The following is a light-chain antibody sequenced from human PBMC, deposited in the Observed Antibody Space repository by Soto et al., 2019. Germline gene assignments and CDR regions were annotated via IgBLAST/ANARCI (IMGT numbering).Light chain of an antibody. V-gene: IGKV1-6*01. CDR3: LQRYDFPFT. Sequence: AIQMTQSPSSLSASVGDRVTMTCRASQAITNNVDWFQQKPGTAPKLLIYAANSLQTGVPSRFSGSGYGTDFTFTITSLQPEDFATYFCLQRYDFPFTFGPGTKVDMK. J-gene: IGKJ3*01. CDR2: AAN. CDR1: QAITNN.